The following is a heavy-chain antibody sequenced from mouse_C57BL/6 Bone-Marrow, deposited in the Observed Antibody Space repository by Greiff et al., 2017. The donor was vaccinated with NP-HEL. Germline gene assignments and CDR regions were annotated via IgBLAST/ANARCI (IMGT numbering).Heavy chain of an antibody. J-gene: IGHJ2*01. CDR1: GYAFSSSW. V-gene: IGHV1-82*01. D-gene: IGHD4-1*01. Sequence: VQLQQSGPELVKPGASVKISCKASGYAFSSSWMNWVKQRPGKGLEWIGRIYPGDGDTNYNGKFKGKATLTADKSSSTAYMQLSSLTSEDSAVYFCARSRFHWDGGYYFDDWGQGTTLTVSS. CDR3: ARSRFHWDGGYYFDD. CDR2: IYPGDGDT.